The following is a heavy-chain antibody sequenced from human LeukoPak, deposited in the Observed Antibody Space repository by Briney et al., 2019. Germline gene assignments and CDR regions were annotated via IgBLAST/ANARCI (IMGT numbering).Heavy chain of an antibody. Sequence: ETLSLTCTVSGGSISSYYWNWIRQPPGKGLEWIGYIYYSGTTNYNPSLKSRVTISVDTSKNQFSLKLSSVTAADTAVHYCARGVYIAAAQYGYWGQGTLVTVSS. V-gene: IGHV4-59*01. D-gene: IGHD6-13*01. J-gene: IGHJ4*02. CDR1: GGSISSYY. CDR2: IYYSGTT. CDR3: ARGVYIAAAQYGY.